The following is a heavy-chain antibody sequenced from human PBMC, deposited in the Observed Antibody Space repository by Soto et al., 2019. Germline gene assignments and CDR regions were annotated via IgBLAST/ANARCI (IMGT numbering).Heavy chain of an antibody. D-gene: IGHD3-3*01. V-gene: IGHV3-33*01. J-gene: IGHJ6*02. CDR2: LWYDGNNK. Sequence: QVQLVESGGGVVQPGRSLRLSCAASGFTFSSYGMHWVREAPGKGLEWVAVLWYDGNNKYYADSVKGRFSIARDNSKNTLYLQMNTLRAEDTAVYYCARDWSSRYYSIDVWGQGTAVTVSS. CDR1: GFTFSSYG. CDR3: ARDWSSRYYSIDV.